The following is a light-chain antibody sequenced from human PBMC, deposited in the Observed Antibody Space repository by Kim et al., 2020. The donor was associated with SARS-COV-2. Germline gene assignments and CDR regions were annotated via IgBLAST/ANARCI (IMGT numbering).Light chain of an antibody. CDR3: AAWDDSLSVV. CDR1: SSNIGSNY. J-gene: IGLJ2*01. Sequence: QSVLTQPPSASGTPGQRVTISCSGSSSNIGSNYVYWYQQLPGTAPKLLIYRNNQRPSGVPDRFSGSKSGTSASLAISGLRSEDEADYYCAAWDDSLSVVSGGGTELTDL. V-gene: IGLV1-47*01. CDR2: RNN.